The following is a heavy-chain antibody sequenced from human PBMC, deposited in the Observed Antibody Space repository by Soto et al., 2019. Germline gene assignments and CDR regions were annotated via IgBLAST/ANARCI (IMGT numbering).Heavy chain of an antibody. CDR3: ARDRGVAPPVAGNTHYYYDMDV. J-gene: IGHJ6*03. CDR1: GYSFTNYG. V-gene: IGHV1-18*01. CDR2: ISAYNGDT. Sequence: QDQLVQSGGEVKKPGASVKVSCKASGYSFTNYGITWVRSAPGQGFEWMGWISAYNGDTNYAQKLQGGVTMTTDALTSRAYLELRSLRSYDTAVYYCARDRGVAPPVAGNTHYYYDMDVWGKGTTVTVSS. D-gene: IGHD6-19*01.